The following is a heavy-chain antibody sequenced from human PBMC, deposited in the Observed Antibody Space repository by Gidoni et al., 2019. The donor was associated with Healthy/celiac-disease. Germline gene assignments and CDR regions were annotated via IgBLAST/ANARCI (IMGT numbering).Heavy chain of an antibody. CDR1: GFTFSSYG. CDR3: AGGIAASDWGSY. V-gene: IGHV3-30*03. Sequence: QVQLVESGGGVVQPGRSLRLSCAASGFTFSSYGMHWVRQAPGKGLEWVAVISYDGSNKYYADSVKGRFTISRDNSKNTLYLQMNSLRAEDTAVYYCAGGIAASDWGSYWGQGTLVTVSS. J-gene: IGHJ4*02. D-gene: IGHD6-6*01. CDR2: ISYDGSNK.